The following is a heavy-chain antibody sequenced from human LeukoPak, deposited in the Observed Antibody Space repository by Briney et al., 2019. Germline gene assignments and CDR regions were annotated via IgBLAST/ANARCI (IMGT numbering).Heavy chain of an antibody. V-gene: IGHV4-59*01. CDR1: GGSISSYY. CDR2: IYYSGST. Sequence: SETLSLTCTVSGGSISSYYWSWIRQPPGKGLEWIGYIYYSGSTNYNPSLKSRVTISVDTSKNQFSLKLSSVTAADTAVYYCARGPDNWNYAVSFDIWGQGTMVTVSS. CDR3: ARGPDNWNYAVSFDI. J-gene: IGHJ3*02. D-gene: IGHD1-7*01.